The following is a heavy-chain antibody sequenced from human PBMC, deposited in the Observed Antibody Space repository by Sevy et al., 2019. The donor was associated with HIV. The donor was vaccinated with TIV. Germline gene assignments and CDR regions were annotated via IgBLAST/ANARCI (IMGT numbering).Heavy chain of an antibody. CDR1: GFTVSSNY. Sequence: GGSLRLSCAASGFTVSSNYMSWVRQAPGKGLEWVSVSYSGGSTYYADSVKGRFTISRDNSKNTLYLQMNSLRAEDTAVYYCASIVEMASSLADYWGQGTLVTVSS. D-gene: IGHD3-16*02. CDR3: ASIVEMASSLADY. V-gene: IGHV3-53*01. J-gene: IGHJ4*02. CDR2: SYSGGST.